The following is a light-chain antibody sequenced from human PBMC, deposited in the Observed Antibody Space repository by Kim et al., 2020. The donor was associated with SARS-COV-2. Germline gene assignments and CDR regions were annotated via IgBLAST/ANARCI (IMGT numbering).Light chain of an antibody. Sequence: SVSPGESATLSCRASQSVISYLAWYQQKPVQAPRLLISEASNRDTGIPARFSGSGSGTDFTLTISSLEPEDFAVYYCQQRNSWPRTFGQGTKLEL. CDR2: EAS. J-gene: IGKJ2*01. V-gene: IGKV3-11*01. CDR3: QQRNSWPRT. CDR1: QSVISY.